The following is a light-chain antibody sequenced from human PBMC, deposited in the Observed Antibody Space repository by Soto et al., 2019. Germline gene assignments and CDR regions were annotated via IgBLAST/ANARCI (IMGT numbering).Light chain of an antibody. CDR3: CSSVGSSTPYV. CDR1: SSDVGSYNL. CDR2: EGS. Sequence: QSALTQPASVSGSPGQSITISCAGTSSDVGSYNLVSWYQHYPGKAPNLMIYEGSKRPSGVSTRFSGSKSGNTASLTISGLQAEDEAAYYCCSSVGSSTPYVFGTGTKLTVL. V-gene: IGLV2-23*01. J-gene: IGLJ1*01.